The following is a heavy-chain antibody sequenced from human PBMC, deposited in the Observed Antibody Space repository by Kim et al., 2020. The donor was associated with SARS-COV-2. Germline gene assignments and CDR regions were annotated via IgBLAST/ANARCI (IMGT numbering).Heavy chain of an antibody. V-gene: IGHV4-34*01. CDR3: ASEGWVGASKYDY. J-gene: IGHJ4*02. CDR1: GGSFSHYY. Sequence: SETLSLTCAVYGGSFSHYYWRWIRQPPGKGLEWIGEINHSGSTNYNPSLKSRVTISADTSKNQFSLKLNSVTAADTAAYYFASEGWVGASKYDYWGQGT. D-gene: IGHD1-26*01. CDR2: INHSGST.